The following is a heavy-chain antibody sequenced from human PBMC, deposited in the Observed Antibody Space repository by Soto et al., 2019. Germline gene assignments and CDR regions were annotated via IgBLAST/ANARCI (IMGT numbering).Heavy chain of an antibody. CDR3: ARAGSENDN. CDR2: IKEDGGER. Sequence: EVQLVESGGGVVQPGGSLRLSCAASGFTFSNYWMTWVRQAPWKGLEWVANIKEDGGERNYVDSLKGRFTISRDNAKNSLYFKINRLRAEGSAVYYCARAGSENDNWGPGTLVTVSS. V-gene: IGHV3-7*05. D-gene: IGHD3-10*01. J-gene: IGHJ4*01. CDR1: GFTFSNYW.